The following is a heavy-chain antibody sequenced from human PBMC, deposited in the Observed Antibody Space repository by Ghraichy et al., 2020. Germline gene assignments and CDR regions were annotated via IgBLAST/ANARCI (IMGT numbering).Heavy chain of an antibody. CDR1: GFTFSSYG. V-gene: IGHV3-30*02. CDR2: IRYDGSNK. J-gene: IGHJ4*02. D-gene: IGHD1-26*01. CDR3: AGGLGKYFDY. Sequence: GGSLRLSCAASGFTFSSYGMHWVRQAPGKGLEWVAFIRYDGSNKYYADSVKGRFTISRDSSKNTLYLQMNSLRAEDTAVYYCAGGLGKYFDYWGQGTLVTVSS.